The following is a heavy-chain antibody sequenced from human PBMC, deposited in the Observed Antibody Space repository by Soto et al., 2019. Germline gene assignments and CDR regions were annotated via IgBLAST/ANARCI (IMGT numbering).Heavy chain of an antibody. D-gene: IGHD3-10*01. CDR2: INPSGGST. CDR3: AVLLWFGEPIAWFDY. V-gene: IGHV1-46*03. J-gene: IGHJ4*02. CDR1: GYTFTSYY. Sequence: ASVKVSCKASGYTFTSYYMHWVRQAPGQGLEWMGIINPSGGSTSYAQKFQGRVTMTRDTSTSTVYMELSSLRSEDTAVYYCAVLLWFGEPIAWFDYWGQGTLVTVS.